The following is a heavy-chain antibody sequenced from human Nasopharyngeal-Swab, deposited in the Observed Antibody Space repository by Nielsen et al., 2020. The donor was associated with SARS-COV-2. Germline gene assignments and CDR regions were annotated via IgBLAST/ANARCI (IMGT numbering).Heavy chain of an antibody. CDR1: GGSFSGYY. V-gene: IGHV4-34*01. CDR3: ARWPEGGYDSAFDI. CDR2: INHSGST. D-gene: IGHD5-12*01. Sequence: SETLSLTCAVSGGSFSGYYWSWIRQPPGKGLEWIGEINHSGSTNYNPSLKSRVTISVDMSKNQFSLKLSSVTAADTAVYYCARWPEGGYDSAFDIWGQGTMVTVSS. J-gene: IGHJ3*02.